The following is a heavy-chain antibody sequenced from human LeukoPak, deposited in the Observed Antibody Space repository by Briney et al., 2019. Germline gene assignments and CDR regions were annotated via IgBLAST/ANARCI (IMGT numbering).Heavy chain of an antibody. CDR3: LSNPPRRPIAAAGTADY. V-gene: IGHV3-23*01. CDR1: GFTFSSYA. Sequence: PGGSLRLSCAASGFTFSSYAMSWVRQAPGKGLEWVSAISGSGGSTYYADSVKGRFTISRDNSKNTLYLQMNSLRAEDTAVYYCLSNPPRRPIAAAGTADYWGQGTLVTVSS. CDR2: ISGSGGST. J-gene: IGHJ4*02. D-gene: IGHD6-13*01.